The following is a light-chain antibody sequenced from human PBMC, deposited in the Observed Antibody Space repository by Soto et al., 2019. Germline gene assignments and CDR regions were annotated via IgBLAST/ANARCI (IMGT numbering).Light chain of an antibody. J-gene: IGKJ5*01. Sequence: AIQLTQSPSSLSASVGDRVTITCRASQDITSALAWYQQKPGKAPNLLIYAASSLKSGVPSRFSGSGSGTDFTLASSSLHPEYFATYYCQPFNSYVITFGQGTRLETK. CDR2: AAS. CDR1: QDITSA. V-gene: IGKV1-13*02. CDR3: QPFNSYVIT.